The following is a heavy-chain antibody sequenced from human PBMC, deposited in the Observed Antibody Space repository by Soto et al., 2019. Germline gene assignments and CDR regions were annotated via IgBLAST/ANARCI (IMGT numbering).Heavy chain of an antibody. CDR2: MYHGGRT. CDR1: GDSVTNYF. J-gene: IGHJ4*02. D-gene: IGHD2-8*01. CDR3: ARDPGYCTNGVCPIFDF. Sequence: SETLSLTCTVSGDSVTNYFWSGMRQPPGKGLEWIGHMYHGGRTNYSPSLKSRVTMSLDSSKNQFPLNLSSVTAADTAVYFCARDPGYCTNGVCPIFDFWGQGVLVTVSS. V-gene: IGHV4-59*02.